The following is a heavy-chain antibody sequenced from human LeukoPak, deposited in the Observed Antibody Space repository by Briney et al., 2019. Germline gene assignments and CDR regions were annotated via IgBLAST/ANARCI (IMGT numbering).Heavy chain of an antibody. J-gene: IGHJ4*02. D-gene: IGHD1-1*01. Sequence: GGSLRLSCAASGFIFNDFYLSWIRQAPGRGLELVSYTSGSSSYTNTADSVKGRCTISGDNAKNSLYLQMNSLRAEDTAVYYCARERLGEHYFDYWGQGTLVTVSS. CDR3: ARERLGEHYFDY. V-gene: IGHV3-11*06. CDR2: TSGSSSYT. CDR1: GFIFNDFY.